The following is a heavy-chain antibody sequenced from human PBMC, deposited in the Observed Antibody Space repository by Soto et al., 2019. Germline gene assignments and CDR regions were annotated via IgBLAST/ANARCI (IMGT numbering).Heavy chain of an antibody. CDR3: ARLLAGATGNWYFDL. D-gene: IGHD1-1*01. Sequence: QVQLPQWGAGLLKPSETLSLTCAVYGGSFSGYYWSWVRQPPGKGLEWIGEITHSGGSNYNPSLKSRVTMSLDTSKNQFSLRLNSVSDADTAVYYCARLLAGATGNWYFDLWGRGTMVPVSS. V-gene: IGHV4-34*01. CDR1: GGSFSGYY. J-gene: IGHJ2*01. CDR2: ITHSGGS.